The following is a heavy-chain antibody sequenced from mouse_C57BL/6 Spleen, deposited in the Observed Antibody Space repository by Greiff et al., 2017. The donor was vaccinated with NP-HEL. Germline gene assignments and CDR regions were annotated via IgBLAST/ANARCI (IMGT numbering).Heavy chain of an antibody. V-gene: IGHV3-6*01. CDR2: ISYDGSN. CDR3: ARGDTTVESAWFAY. CDR1: GYSITSGYY. J-gene: IGHJ3*01. Sequence: EVKLMESGPGLVKPSQSLSLTCSVTGYSITSGYYWNWIRQFPGNKLEWMGYISYDGSNNYNPSLKNRISITRDTSKNQFFLKLNSVTTEDTATYYCARGDTTVESAWFAYWGQGTLVTVSA. D-gene: IGHD1-1*01.